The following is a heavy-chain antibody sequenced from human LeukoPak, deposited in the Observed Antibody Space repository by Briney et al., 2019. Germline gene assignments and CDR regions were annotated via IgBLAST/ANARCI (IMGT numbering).Heavy chain of an antibody. D-gene: IGHD4-11*01. CDR2: IYYSGST. V-gene: IGHV4-59*01. Sequence: SETLSLTCTVSGGSMSSYYWSWIRQPPGKGLEWIGYIYYSGSTNYNPSLKSRVTISVDTSKNQFSLKLSSVTAADTAVYYCARDVPTVTSPHGMDVWGQGTTVTVSS. CDR3: ARDVPTVTSPHGMDV. CDR1: GGSMSSYY. J-gene: IGHJ6*02.